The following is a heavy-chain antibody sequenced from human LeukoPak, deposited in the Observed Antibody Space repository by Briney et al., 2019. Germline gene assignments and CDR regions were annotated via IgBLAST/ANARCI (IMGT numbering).Heavy chain of an antibody. V-gene: IGHV3-66*01. Sequence: GGSLRLSCAASGFTVSSNYMSWVRQAPGKGLEWVSVIYSGGSTYYADSVKGRFTISRDNSKNTLYLQMNSLRAEDTAVYYCAAGGYRYGYYSMDVWGQGTTVTVSS. CDR2: IYSGGST. D-gene: IGHD5-18*01. CDR1: GFTVSSNY. J-gene: IGHJ6*02. CDR3: AAGGYRYGYYSMDV.